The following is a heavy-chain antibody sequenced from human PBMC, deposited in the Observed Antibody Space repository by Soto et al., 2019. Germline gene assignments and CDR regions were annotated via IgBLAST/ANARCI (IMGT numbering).Heavy chain of an antibody. V-gene: IGHV3-21*01. Sequence: EVQLVESGGGLVKPGGSLRLSCAASGFTFSSYSMNWVRQAPGKGLEWVSSISSSSSYIYYADSVKGRFTISRDNAKNSLYLQMNSLRAEDTAVYYCARDQEFGELSPPYWGQGTLVTVSS. J-gene: IGHJ4*02. D-gene: IGHD3-10*01. CDR1: GFTFSSYS. CDR2: ISSSSSYI. CDR3: ARDQEFGELSPPY.